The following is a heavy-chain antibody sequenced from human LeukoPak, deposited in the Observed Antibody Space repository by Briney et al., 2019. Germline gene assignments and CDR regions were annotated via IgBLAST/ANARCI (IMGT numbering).Heavy chain of an antibody. CDR1: GFTFSSYG. CDR3: ARDQVGSPFDY. V-gene: IGHV3-33*01. D-gene: IGHD5-12*01. J-gene: IGHJ4*02. Sequence: GGSLRLSCAASGFTFSSYGMHWVRQAPGKGLEWVAVIWYDGSNAYYADSVKGRFTISRDNSKNTLYLQMNSLRAEDTAVYYCARDQVGSPFDYWGQGTLVTVSS. CDR2: IWYDGSNA.